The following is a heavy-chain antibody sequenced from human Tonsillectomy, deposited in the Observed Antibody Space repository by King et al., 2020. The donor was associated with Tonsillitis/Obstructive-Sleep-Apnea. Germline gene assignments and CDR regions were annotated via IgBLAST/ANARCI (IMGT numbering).Heavy chain of an antibody. D-gene: IGHD2-8*01. Sequence: VQLVESGGGLVQPGGSLRLSCAASGFTFSKYAMSWVRQAPGKGLEWVSAMSGSDPGTYHADSVKGRFTISRDNSKNTLYLQMNSLRAEDTALYYCAQGSAGHCTRSQCYEFDYWGQGTLVTVSS. J-gene: IGHJ4*02. V-gene: IGHV3-23*04. CDR2: MSGSDPGT. CDR3: AQGSAGHCTRSQCYEFDY. CDR1: GFTFSKYA.